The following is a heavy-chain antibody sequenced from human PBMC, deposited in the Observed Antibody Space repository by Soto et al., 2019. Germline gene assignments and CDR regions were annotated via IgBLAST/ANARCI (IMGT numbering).Heavy chain of an antibody. V-gene: IGHV3-23*01. CDR3: AKDRIQDCTSSSCYRGGDS. CDR1: GFNFNFFA. CDR2: ISGSGSGT. D-gene: IGHD2-2*01. Sequence: EVQLLESGGGLVQSGGSLRLSCVASGFNFNFFAMSWVRRAPGKGLEWVSAISGSGSGTFYSDSVKGRITISRDNPKNTLFLEMKSLRPEDAAVYYCAKDRIQDCTSSSCYRGGDSWGHGTLVTVSS. J-gene: IGHJ5*01.